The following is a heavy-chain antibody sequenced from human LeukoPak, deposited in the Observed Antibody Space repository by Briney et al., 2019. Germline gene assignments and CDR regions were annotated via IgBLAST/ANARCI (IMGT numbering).Heavy chain of an antibody. J-gene: IGHJ4*02. Sequence: PGGSLRLSCAVSGFTFSSYSMNWVRQAPGKGLEWVSSISSSSSYIYYADSVKGRFTISRDNAKNSLYLQMNSLRAEDTAVYYCARDRGSYGYWIDYWGQGTLVTVSS. CDR1: GFTFSSYS. CDR2: ISSSSSYI. D-gene: IGHD5-18*01. V-gene: IGHV3-21*01. CDR3: ARDRGSYGYWIDY.